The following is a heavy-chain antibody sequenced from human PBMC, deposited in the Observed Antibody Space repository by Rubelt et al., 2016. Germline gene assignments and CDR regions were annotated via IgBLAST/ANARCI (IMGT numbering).Heavy chain of an antibody. CDR2: IYHSGST. CDR3: ARDSEVSFWYSSSWYFDY. J-gene: IGHJ4*02. D-gene: IGHD6-13*01. V-gene: IGHV4-30-2*04. Sequence: EWIGYIYHSGSTYYNPSLKSRVTISVDTSMNQFSLKLSSVTAADTAVYYCARDSEVSFWYSSSWYFDYWGQGTLVTVSS.